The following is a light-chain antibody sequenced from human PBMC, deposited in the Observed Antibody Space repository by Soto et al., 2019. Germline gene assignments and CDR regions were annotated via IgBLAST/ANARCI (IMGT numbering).Light chain of an antibody. Sequence: DIVMTQSPDSLAVSLGERATIKCKCSQSVLDSSDNKNYLTWYQQKPGQPPKLLIYWASTRKSGVPDRFSGSGSGTDFTLTISSLQAEDVAVYYCQQYYKTPRTFGQGTKVDIK. V-gene: IGKV4-1*01. CDR3: QQYYKTPRT. CDR2: WAS. J-gene: IGKJ1*01. CDR1: QSVLDSSDNKNY.